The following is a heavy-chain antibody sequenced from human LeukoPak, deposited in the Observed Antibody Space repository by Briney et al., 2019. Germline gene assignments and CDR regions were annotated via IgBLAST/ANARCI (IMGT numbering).Heavy chain of an antibody. D-gene: IGHD3-22*01. CDR3: ATAYYDYSGYFPY. Sequence: GGSLRLSCAASGFXFSDFGINWVRQAPGKGLEWVSYIRSDSNAVNYADSVKGRFTISRDNAKDSLYLQMNSLRDVDTAVYYCATAYYDYSGYFPYWGQGILVTVSS. V-gene: IGHV3-48*02. CDR1: GFXFSDFG. J-gene: IGHJ4*02. CDR2: IRSDSNAV.